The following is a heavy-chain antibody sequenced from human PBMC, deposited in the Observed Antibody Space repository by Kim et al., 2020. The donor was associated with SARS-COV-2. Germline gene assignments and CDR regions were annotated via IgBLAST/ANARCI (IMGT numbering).Heavy chain of an antibody. D-gene: IGHD4-17*01. Sequence: GGSLRLSCAASGFTFSSYEMNWVRQAPGKGLEWVSYISSSGSTIYYADSVKGRFTISRDNAKNSLYLQMNSLRAEDTAVYYCARGFQTVTTEYYGMDVWGQGTTVTVSS. CDR3: ARGFQTVTTEYYGMDV. CDR2: ISSSGSTI. CDR1: GFTFSSYE. V-gene: IGHV3-48*03. J-gene: IGHJ6*02.